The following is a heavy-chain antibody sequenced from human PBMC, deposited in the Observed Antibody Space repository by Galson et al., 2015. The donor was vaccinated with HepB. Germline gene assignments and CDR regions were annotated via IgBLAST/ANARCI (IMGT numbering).Heavy chain of an antibody. D-gene: IGHD2-21*01. CDR3: ARDRSGDEKMAFDM. V-gene: IGHV3-48*02. CDR1: GFIFSTYP. J-gene: IGHJ3*02. CDR2: ISRTTNAI. Sequence: SLRLSCAASGFIFSTYPMNWVRQAPGKGLEWISYISRTTNAIYYADSVRGRFTISRDNAKDSLYLEMNSLRDEDTAVYYCARDRSGDEKMAFDMWGQGTTGVVAS.